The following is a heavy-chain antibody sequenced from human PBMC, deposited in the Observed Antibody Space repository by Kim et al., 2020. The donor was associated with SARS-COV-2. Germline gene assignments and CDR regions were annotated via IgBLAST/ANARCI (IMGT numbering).Heavy chain of an antibody. D-gene: IGHD3-10*01. V-gene: IGHV5-51*01. CDR2: DT. CDR3: ARRSGGALDV. J-gene: IGHJ6*02. Sequence: DTRYSPSFQGQVTISANKSISTAYLQWSSLKPSDTAIYFCARRSGGALDVWGQGTTVTVSS.